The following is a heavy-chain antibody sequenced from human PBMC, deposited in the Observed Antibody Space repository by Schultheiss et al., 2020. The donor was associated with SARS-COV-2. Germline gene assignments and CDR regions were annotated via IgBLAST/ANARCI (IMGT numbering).Heavy chain of an antibody. D-gene: IGHD3-10*01. V-gene: IGHV4-34*01. CDR2: INHSGST. CDR1: GGSFSGYY. J-gene: IGHJ3*02. Sequence: SETLSLTCAVYGGSFSGYYWSWIRQPPGKGLEWIGEINHSGSTNYNPSLKSRVTISVDTSKNQFSLKLSSVTAADTAVYYCARGSNYYGSGSYYRPDAFDIWGQGTMVTVSS. CDR3: ARGSNYYGSGSYYRPDAFDI.